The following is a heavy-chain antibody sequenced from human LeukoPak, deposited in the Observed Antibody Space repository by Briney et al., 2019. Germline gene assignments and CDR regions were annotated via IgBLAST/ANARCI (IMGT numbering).Heavy chain of an antibody. J-gene: IGHJ4*02. CDR2: IYHSGST. CDR3: ARGEDSSGYYY. V-gene: IGHV4-30-2*01. D-gene: IGHD3-22*01. CDR1: GGSISSGGYS. Sequence: SETLSLTCAVSGGSISSGGYSWSWIRQPPGKGLEWIGYIYHSGSTYYNPSLKSRVTISVDGSKNQFSLKLSSVTAADTAVYYCARGEDSSGYYYWGQGTLVTVSS.